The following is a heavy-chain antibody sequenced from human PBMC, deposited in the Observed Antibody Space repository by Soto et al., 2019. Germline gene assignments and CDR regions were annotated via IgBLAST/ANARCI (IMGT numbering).Heavy chain of an antibody. V-gene: IGHV1-46*01. Sequence: ASVKVSCKASGYTFTSYYMHWVRQAPGQGLEWMGIINPSGGSTSYAQKFQGRVTMTRDTSTSTVYMELSSLRSEDTAVYYCARAPHGYYYDSGTNQGYYYGMDVWGQGTPVTVSS. CDR1: GYTFTSYY. CDR3: ARAPHGYYYDSGTNQGYYYGMDV. CDR2: INPSGGST. D-gene: IGHD3-10*01. J-gene: IGHJ6*02.